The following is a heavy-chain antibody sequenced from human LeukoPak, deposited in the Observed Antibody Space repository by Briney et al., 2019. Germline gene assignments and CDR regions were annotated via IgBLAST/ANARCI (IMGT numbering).Heavy chain of an antibody. D-gene: IGHD6-13*01. CDR3: ASIAAAGYNFDY. CDR2: MNPNSGNT. CDR1: GYTFTSYD. V-gene: IGHV1-8*01. Sequence: ASVKVSCKASGYTFTSYDINWVRQATGQGLEWMGWMNPNSGNTGYAQKFQGRVTMTRNTSISTAYMELSSLRSEDTAVYYCASIAAAGYNFDYWGQGTLVTVSS. J-gene: IGHJ4*02.